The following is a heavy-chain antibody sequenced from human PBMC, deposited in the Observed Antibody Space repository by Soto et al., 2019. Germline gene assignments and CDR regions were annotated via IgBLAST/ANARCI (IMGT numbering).Heavy chain of an antibody. D-gene: IGHD6-19*01. CDR1: GFSLRTSGVG. V-gene: IGHV2-5*01. CDR3: AKSGSSGWYCWFDP. CDR2: IYWNDDK. Sequence: SGHTLGEPTQPLTLTCIFSGFSLRTSGVGVGWIRQPPGKALEWLGFIYWNDDKRYSPSMKSRLTITKDNSKNQVVLTLTNMDPVDTPTYYCAKSGSSGWYCWFDPWRQGTLVTVSS. J-gene: IGHJ5*02.